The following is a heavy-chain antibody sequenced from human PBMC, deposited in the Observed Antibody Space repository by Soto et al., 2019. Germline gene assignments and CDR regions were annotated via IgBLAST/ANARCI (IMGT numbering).Heavy chain of an antibody. J-gene: IGHJ6*03. CDR2: ISSSGYI. D-gene: IGHD2-15*01. Sequence: EVQLVESGGDLVKPGGSLRLSCAASGFTFSSYNMNWVRQAPGKGLEWVSSISSSGYIYYTDSVKGRFTISRDNAKNSLYLHMNSLRAEDTAVYYCARVEGRNFGNYYYYYMDVWGKGTTVTVSS. V-gene: IGHV3-21*01. CDR3: ARVEGRNFGNYYYYYMDV. CDR1: GFTFSSYN.